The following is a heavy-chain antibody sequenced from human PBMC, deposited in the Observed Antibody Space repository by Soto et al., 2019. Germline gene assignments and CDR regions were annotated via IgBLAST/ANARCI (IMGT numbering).Heavy chain of an antibody. J-gene: IGHJ3*02. CDR1: GFSFSNHW. Sequence: GGSLRLSYAASGFSFSNHWTSWVRQTPGKGLEWVATIKPDGGEKFYLDSVKGRFTISRDNAKNSLYLQMNSLRAEDTGVYYCARNLNDAFDIWGQGTMVTVSS. CDR3: ARNLNDAFDI. CDR2: IKPDGGEK. V-gene: IGHV3-7*01.